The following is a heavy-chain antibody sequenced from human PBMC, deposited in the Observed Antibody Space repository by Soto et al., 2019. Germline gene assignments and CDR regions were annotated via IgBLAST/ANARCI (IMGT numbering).Heavy chain of an antibody. J-gene: IGHJ4*02. V-gene: IGHV3-7*01. D-gene: IGHD4-17*01. CDR2: IKQDGSDK. CDR1: GFMFSNYW. Sequence: GESLKISCAASGFMFSNYWMSWVRQAPGKGLGWVAIIKQDGSDKYYVDSVKGRFTISRDNAKNSLYLQMNSLRIEDAAVYYCARNRDYAFDYWGRGTLVTVSS. CDR3: ARNRDYAFDY.